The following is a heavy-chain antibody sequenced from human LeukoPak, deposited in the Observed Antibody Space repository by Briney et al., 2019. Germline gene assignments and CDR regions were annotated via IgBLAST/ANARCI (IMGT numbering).Heavy chain of an antibody. J-gene: IGHJ6*03. CDR2: INHSGST. Sequence: SETLSLTCAVYGGSFSGYYWSWIRQPPGKGLEWIGEINHSGSTNYNPSLKSRVTISVDTSKNQFSLKLSSVTAADTAVYYCARRRYYGSGSYNYYMDVWGKGTTVTISS. V-gene: IGHV4-34*01. CDR1: GGSFSGYY. D-gene: IGHD3-10*01. CDR3: ARRRYYGSGSYNYYMDV.